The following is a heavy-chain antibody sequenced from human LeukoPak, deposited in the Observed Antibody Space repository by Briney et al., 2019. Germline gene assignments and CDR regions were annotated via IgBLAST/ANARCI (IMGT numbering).Heavy chain of an antibody. CDR2: ISWYSGSI. CDR1: GFTFDDYA. J-gene: IGHJ4*02. D-gene: IGHD3-3*01. Sequence: GGSLRLSCAASGFTFDDYAMHWVRQAPGKGLEWVSGISWYSGSIGYADSVKGRFTISRDNAKNSLYLQMNSLRAEDTALYYCAKAKITIFGVALFDYWGQGTLVTVSS. V-gene: IGHV3-9*01. CDR3: AKAKITIFGVALFDY.